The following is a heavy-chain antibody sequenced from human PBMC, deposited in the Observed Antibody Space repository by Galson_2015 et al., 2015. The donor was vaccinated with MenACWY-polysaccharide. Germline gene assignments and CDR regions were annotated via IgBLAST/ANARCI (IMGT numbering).Heavy chain of an antibody. D-gene: IGHD2-2*01. V-gene: IGHV3-48*02. CDR1: GFTFSDFT. CDR2: ISTGSGII. J-gene: IGHJ4*02. Sequence: SLRLSCAGSGFTFSDFTMNWVRQAPGKGLEWVSFISTGSGIISYADSVKGRFTISRDNAKNSLYLQMNSLRDEDTAVYYCARASSTDYWGQGTLVTVSS. CDR3: ARASSTDY.